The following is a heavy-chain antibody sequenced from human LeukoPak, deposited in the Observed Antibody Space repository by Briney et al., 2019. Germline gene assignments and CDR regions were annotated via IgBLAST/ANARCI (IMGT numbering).Heavy chain of an antibody. D-gene: IGHD6-13*01. CDR3: AKVPLIAAPKHFDY. CDR1: GFTFSSYA. Sequence: GGSLRLSCAASGFTFSSYAMSWVRQAPGKGLEWVSAITGSGGSTYYADSVKGRFTTSRDNSKNTLYLQMNRLRAEDTAVYYCAKVPLIAAPKHFDYWGQGTLVTVSS. CDR2: ITGSGGST. V-gene: IGHV3-23*01. J-gene: IGHJ4*02.